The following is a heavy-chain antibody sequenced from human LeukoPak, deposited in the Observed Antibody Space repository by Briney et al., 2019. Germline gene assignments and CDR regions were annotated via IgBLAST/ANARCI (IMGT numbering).Heavy chain of an antibody. CDR3: ARWGSSGWYPMDV. CDR1: GFXFSTYW. V-gene: IGHV3-74*01. CDR2: INSDGSSP. Sequence: GGSLRLSRGASGFXFSTYWIHWVRQAPGKGLVWVSCINSDGSSPSYADSVKGRFTISRDNAKNTVYLQMNSLRAEDTAVYYCARWGSSGWYPMDVWGQGTTVTVSS. J-gene: IGHJ6*02. D-gene: IGHD6-19*01.